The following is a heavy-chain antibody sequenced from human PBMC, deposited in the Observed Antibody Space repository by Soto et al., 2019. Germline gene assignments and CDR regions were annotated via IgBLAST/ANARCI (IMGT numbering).Heavy chain of an antibody. CDR2: IYYRGST. V-gene: IGHV4-59*12. D-gene: IGHD6-6*01. Sequence: SETLSLTCTVSGGSISSYYWSWIRQPPGKGLEWIVYIYYRGSTNYNPSLKSRVTISVDTSKNQFSLKLSSVPAADTAVYYCELTLAAPQDYYSGMDVWGQETTVTV. J-gene: IGHJ6*02. CDR3: ELTLAAPQDYYSGMDV. CDR1: GGSISSYY.